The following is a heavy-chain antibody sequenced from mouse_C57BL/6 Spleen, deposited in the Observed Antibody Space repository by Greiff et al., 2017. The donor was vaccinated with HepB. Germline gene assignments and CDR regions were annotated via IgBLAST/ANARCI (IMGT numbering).Heavy chain of an antibody. D-gene: IGHD1-1*01. Sequence: EVQRVESGGGLVQPGGSLKLSCAASGFTFSDYYMYWVRQTPEKRLEWVAYISNGGGSTYYPDTVKGRFTISRDNAKNTLYLQMSRLKSEDTAMYYCARGGYYGSRDYFDYWGQGTTLTVSS. CDR1: GFTFSDYY. CDR3: ARGGYYGSRDYFDY. V-gene: IGHV5-12*01. CDR2: ISNGGGST. J-gene: IGHJ2*01.